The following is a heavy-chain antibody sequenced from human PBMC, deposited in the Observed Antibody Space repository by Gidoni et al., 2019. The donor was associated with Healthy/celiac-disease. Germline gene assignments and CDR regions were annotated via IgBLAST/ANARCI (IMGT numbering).Heavy chain of an antibody. Sequence: QVQLVESGGGVVQPGRSLRLSCAASGLPFSSYGTHGVRQAPGKGLEWVAVIWYDGSNKYYADSVKGRFTISRDNSKNTLYLQMNSLRAEDTAVYYCARDSDIVVVPAAMGLDAFDIWGQGTMVTVSS. V-gene: IGHV3-33*01. CDR3: ARDSDIVVVPAAMGLDAFDI. CDR2: IWYDGSNK. CDR1: GLPFSSYG. D-gene: IGHD2-2*01. J-gene: IGHJ3*02.